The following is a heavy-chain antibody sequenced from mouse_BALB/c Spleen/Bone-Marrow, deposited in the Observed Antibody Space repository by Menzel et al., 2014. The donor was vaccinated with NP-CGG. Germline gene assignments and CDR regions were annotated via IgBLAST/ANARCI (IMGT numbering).Heavy chain of an antibody. J-gene: IGHJ4*01. V-gene: IGHV1-5*01. Sequence: VHVKQSGPVLARPGASVKMSCKASGYSFTTFWMHWVKQRPGQGLEWIGAIYPGNNDTSYNQKFKGKAKLTAVTSASTAYMELSSLTNEDSAVYYCTRKLPAMDYWGQGTSLTVSS. CDR3: TRKLPAMDY. CDR1: GYSFTTFW. D-gene: IGHD1-1*01. CDR2: IYPGNNDT.